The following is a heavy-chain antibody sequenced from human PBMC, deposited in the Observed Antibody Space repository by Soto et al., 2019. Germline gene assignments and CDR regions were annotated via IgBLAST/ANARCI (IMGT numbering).Heavy chain of an antibody. CDR3: ASSDRGAFGSEY. CDR1: GDSVSSNSAA. V-gene: IGHV6-1*01. CDR2: TSYRSKWYN. Sequence: SQTLSLTCDISGDSVSSNSAAWNWIRQSPSRGLEWLGRTSYRSKWYNDYAVSVKSRITINPDTSKNQFSLQLNSVTPEDTALYYCASSDRGAFGSEYWGQGTLVTVSS. D-gene: IGHD3-16*01. J-gene: IGHJ4*02.